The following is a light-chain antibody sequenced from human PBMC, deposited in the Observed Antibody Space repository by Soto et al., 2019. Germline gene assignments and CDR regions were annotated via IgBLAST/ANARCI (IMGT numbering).Light chain of an antibody. V-gene: IGKV1-5*01. CDR3: QQYNTFWT. J-gene: IGKJ1*01. CDR1: QSISSW. CDR2: DVS. Sequence: DIQMTQSPSTLSASVGDRVTITCRASQSISSWLAWYQQKPGKAPKLLIYDVSSVESGVSSRFSGSGSGTEFSLTISSLQPDDSATYYCQQYNTFWTFGQGTKVEIK.